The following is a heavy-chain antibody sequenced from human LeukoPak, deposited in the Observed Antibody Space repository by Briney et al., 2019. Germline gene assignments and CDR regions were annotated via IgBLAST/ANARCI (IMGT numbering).Heavy chain of an antibody. J-gene: IGHJ5*02. Sequence: ASVKVSCKTSGYIFTAYYMHWVRQAPGQGLEWMGWMNANSGDATYAQKFQGRVTMTRDTSISTAYMELSSLTSDDTAVYYCARPGNRWLDPWGQGTLVTVSS. CDR2: MNANSGDA. D-gene: IGHD3-10*01. V-gene: IGHV1-2*02. CDR3: ARPGNRWLDP. CDR1: GYIFTAYY.